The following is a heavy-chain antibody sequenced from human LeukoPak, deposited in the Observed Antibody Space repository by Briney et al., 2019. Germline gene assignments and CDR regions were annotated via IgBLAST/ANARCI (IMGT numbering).Heavy chain of an antibody. CDR3: ARDLSWRRDIVVVVAAQGWFDP. J-gene: IGHJ5*02. D-gene: IGHD2-15*01. CDR1: GYTLTELS. Sequence: ASVKVSCKVSGYTLTELSMHWVRQAPGKGLEWMGGFDPEDGETIYAQKFQGRVTMTEDTSTDTAYMELSSLRSEDTAVYYCARDLSWRRDIVVVVAAQGWFDPWGQGTLVTVSS. CDR2: FDPEDGET. V-gene: IGHV1-24*01.